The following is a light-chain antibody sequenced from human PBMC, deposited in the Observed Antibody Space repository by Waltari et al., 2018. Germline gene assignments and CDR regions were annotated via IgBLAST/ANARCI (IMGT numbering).Light chain of an antibody. CDR3: QQYASPPIT. CDR2: GAS. Sequence: EILLTQSPGTLSLSPGERATPSCRASQNVGKNYLGWYQQRPGQPPRLLLFGASNRATGIPDRFSGSGSGTDFTLTISRLESEDFAVYFCQQYASPPITFGQGTRLE. V-gene: IGKV3-20*01. CDR1: QNVGKNY. J-gene: IGKJ5*01.